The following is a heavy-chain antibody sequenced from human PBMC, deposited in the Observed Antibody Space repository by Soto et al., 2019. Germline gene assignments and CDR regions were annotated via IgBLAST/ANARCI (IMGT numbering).Heavy chain of an antibody. CDR2: VSHIGST. J-gene: IGHJ4*02. CDR3: SRIAVSGPRTGFDY. Sequence: PSETLSLTCSVSGGSISNSSYLWGGVRQPPGKGLQWIGSVSHIGSTNYNPSLKSRLTISVGTSKTQSSLRLDSVTAADTAVYYCSRIAVSGPRTGFDYWGQGILVTVSS. CDR1: GGSISNSSYL. D-gene: IGHD6-19*01. V-gene: IGHV4-39*01.